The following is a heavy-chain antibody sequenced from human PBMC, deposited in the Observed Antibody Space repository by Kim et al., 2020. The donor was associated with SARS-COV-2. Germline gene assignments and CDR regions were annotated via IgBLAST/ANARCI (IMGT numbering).Heavy chain of an antibody. Sequence: SETLSLTCAVYGGSFSGYYWSWILQPPGKGLEWIGEINHSGSTNYNPSLKSRVTISVDTSKNQFSLKLSSVTAADTAVYYCARASASLYYYYGMDVWGQGTTVTVSS. V-gene: IGHV4-34*01. CDR2: INHSGST. CDR1: GGSFSGYY. J-gene: IGHJ6*02. CDR3: ARASASLYYYYGMDV. D-gene: IGHD6-25*01.